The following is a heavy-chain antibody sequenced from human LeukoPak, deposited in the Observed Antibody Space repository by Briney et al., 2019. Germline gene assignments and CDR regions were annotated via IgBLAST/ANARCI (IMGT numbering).Heavy chain of an antibody. Sequence: ASVKVSCKVPGYTLTELSMHWVRQAPGKGLEWMGGFDPDDGETIYAQKFQGRVTMTEDTSTDTAYMELSSLRSEDTAMYYCATDFWSGYYNDYWGQGTLVTVSS. CDR1: GYTLTELS. V-gene: IGHV1-24*01. D-gene: IGHD3-3*01. J-gene: IGHJ4*02. CDR3: ATDFWSGYYNDY. CDR2: FDPDDGET.